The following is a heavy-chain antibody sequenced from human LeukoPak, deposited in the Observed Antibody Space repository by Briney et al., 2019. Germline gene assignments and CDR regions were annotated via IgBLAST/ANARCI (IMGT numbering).Heavy chain of an antibody. CDR3: ARDSSITMVRGAPFDY. CDR1: GFTFSSYA. CDR2: ISYDGSNK. Sequence: GGSLRLSCAASGFTFSSYAMHWVRQAPGKGLEWVAVISYDGSNKYYADSVKGRFTISRDNSKNTLYLQMNSLRAEDTAVYYCARDSSITMVRGAPFDYWGQGTLVTVSS. J-gene: IGHJ4*02. V-gene: IGHV3-30-3*01. D-gene: IGHD3-10*01.